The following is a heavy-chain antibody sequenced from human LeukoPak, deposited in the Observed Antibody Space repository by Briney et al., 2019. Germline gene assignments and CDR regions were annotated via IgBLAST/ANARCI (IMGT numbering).Heavy chain of an antibody. CDR3: AKDYDMWTGSLDY. CDR2: ITDTGDST. V-gene: IGHV3-23*01. J-gene: IGHJ4*02. CDR1: GFPFSSSA. D-gene: IGHD3-9*01. Sequence: GGSLRLSCAASGFPFSSSAMTWVRQAPGKGLEWVSTITDTGDSTHYADSVKGRFTFSRDNSKNTRYLQMNSLRAEDTAVYFCAKDYDMWTGSLDYWGQGTLVTVSS.